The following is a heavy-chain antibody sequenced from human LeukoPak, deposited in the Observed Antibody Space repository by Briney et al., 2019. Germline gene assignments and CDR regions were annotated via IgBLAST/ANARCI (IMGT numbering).Heavy chain of an antibody. J-gene: IGHJ4*02. CDR3: ARREHCSSTNCRDY. CDR1: GYSFTSYW. CDR2: IYPGDSDS. V-gene: IGHV5-51*01. D-gene: IGHD2-2*01. Sequence: GESLKISCKGSGYSFTSYWIAWVRQMPGKGLEWMGLIYPGDSDSRYSPSFQGQVAISVDKSISTAYLQWSSLQASDTAIYYCARREHCSSTNCRDYWGQGTLVTVSS.